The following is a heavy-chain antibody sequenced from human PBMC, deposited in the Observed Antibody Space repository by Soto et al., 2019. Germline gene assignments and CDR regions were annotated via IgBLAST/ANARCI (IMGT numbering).Heavy chain of an antibody. CDR2: IIPIFGTA. Sequence: GASVKVSCKASGGTFSSYAISWVRQAPGQGLEWMGGIIPIFGTANYAQKFQGRVTITADKSTSTAYMELSSLRSEDTAVYYCAGRVGATSGRGYFDYWGQGTLVTVSS. J-gene: IGHJ4*02. V-gene: IGHV1-69*06. CDR1: GGTFSSYA. D-gene: IGHD1-26*01. CDR3: AGRVGATSGRGYFDY.